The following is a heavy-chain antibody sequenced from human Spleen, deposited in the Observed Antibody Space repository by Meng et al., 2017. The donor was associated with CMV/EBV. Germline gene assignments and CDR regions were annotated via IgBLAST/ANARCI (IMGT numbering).Heavy chain of an antibody. J-gene: IGHJ6*02. V-gene: IGHV3-33*06. D-gene: IGHD3-3*01. CDR3: AKMDDFWSGYYGHYYYGMDV. CDR1: GFIFSSQG. CDR2: IWYDGSYK. Sequence: GGSLRLSCAASGFIFSSQGMNWVRQTPGKGLEGVAVIWYDGSYKYYADSVKGRFTISRDNSKNTLFLQMNSLRAEDTAIYYCAKMDDFWSGYYGHYYYGMDVWGQGTTVTVSS.